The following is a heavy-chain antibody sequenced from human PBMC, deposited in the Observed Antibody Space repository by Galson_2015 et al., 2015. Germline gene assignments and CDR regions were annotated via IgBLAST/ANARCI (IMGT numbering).Heavy chain of an antibody. J-gene: IGHJ6*02. Sequence: SPRLCCASAGFTFSGSDKYWCIRAPGEGRVWWAVVSYDRGNKYYADSVKGRFTISRDNSKNTLYLQMNTLRAEDTAVYYCARDRSPIYNWTKKDYIFYYGMDVWGQGTTVTVSS. CDR2: VSYDRGNK. D-gene: IGHD1-1*01. V-gene: IGHV3-30*03. CDR3: ARDRSPIYNWTKKDYIFYYGMDV. CDR1: GFTFSGSD.